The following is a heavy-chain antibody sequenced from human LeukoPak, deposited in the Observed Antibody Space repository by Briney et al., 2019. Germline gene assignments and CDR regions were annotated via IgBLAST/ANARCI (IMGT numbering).Heavy chain of an antibody. V-gene: IGHV3-33*01. Sequence: GGSLRLSCSAPGFTFSSYGMHRVRQAPGKVLEWVAVIWYDGSNKYYADSVKGRFTISRDNSKNTLYVQMNSLRAEDTAVYYCAREATVAHDAFDIWGQGTMVTVSS. CDR1: GFTFSSYG. CDR3: AREATVAHDAFDI. J-gene: IGHJ3*02. D-gene: IGHD4-23*01. CDR2: IWYDGSNK.